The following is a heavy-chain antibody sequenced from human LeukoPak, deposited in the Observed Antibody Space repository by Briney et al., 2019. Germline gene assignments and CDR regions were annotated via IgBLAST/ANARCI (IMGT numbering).Heavy chain of an antibody. J-gene: IGHJ3*02. CDR2: ISHDGSNK. CDR3: ARDYRSYSYGRGALDI. V-gene: IGHV3-30-3*01. D-gene: IGHD5-18*01. Sequence: GGSLRLSCAASGFTFSSYTMHWVRQAPGKGLEWVALISHDGSNKYDPDPVKGRFTISRDNSKNTLYLQMSSLRAEDTAVYYCARDYRSYSYGRGALDIWGQGTMVTVSS. CDR1: GFTFSSYT.